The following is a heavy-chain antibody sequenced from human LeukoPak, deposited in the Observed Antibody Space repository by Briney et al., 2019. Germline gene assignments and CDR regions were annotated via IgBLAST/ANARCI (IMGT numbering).Heavy chain of an antibody. D-gene: IGHD3/OR15-3a*01. V-gene: IGHV1-18*04. CDR2: ISAYSGNT. CDR1: GYTFTGYY. J-gene: IGHJ4*02. Sequence: GASVKVSCKASGYTFTGYYMHWVRQAPGQGLEWMGWISAYSGNTNYAQKFQGRVTMTRDTSTSTADMELRSLRSDDTAVYYCARGLWTGIPDYWGPGTLVTVSS. CDR3: ARGLWTGIPDY.